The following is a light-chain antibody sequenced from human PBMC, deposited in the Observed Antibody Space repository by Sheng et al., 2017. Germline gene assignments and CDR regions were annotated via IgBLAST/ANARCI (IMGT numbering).Light chain of an antibody. CDR1: QGISSA. CDR3: QQFNSYPALT. Sequence: AIQLTQSPYSLSASVGDRVTITCRASQGISSALAWYQQKPGKAPKLLIYDASSLESGVPSRFSGSGSGTEFTLTISSLQPEDFATYYCQQFNSYPALTFGGGTKVEIK. V-gene: IGKV1-13*02. J-gene: IGKJ4*01. CDR2: DAS.